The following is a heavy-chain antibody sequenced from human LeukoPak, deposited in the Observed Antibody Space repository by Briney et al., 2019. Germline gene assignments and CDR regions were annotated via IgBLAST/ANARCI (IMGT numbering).Heavy chain of an antibody. V-gene: IGHV1-69*05. Sequence: GASVKVSCKASGGTFSSYDISWVRQAPGQGLEWMGRIIPIFGTANYAQKFQGRVTITTDESTSTAYMELSSLRSEDTAVYYCASATSYYYDSSGYYLGYWGQGTLVAVSS. CDR1: GGTFSSYD. D-gene: IGHD3-22*01. CDR3: ASATSYYYDSSGYYLGY. CDR2: IIPIFGTA. J-gene: IGHJ4*02.